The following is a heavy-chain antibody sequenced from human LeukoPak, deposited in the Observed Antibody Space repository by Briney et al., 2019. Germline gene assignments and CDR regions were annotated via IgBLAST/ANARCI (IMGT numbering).Heavy chain of an antibody. CDR3: ASRTPLYYYGMDV. V-gene: IGHV1-18*01. J-gene: IGHJ6*02. CDR2: ISAYNGNT. CDR1: GYTFTSYG. Sequence: ASVKVSCKASGYTFTSYGISWVRQAPGQGLEWMGGISAYNGNTNYAQKLQGRVTMATDTSTSTAYMELRSLRSDDTAVYYCASRTPLYYYGMDVWGQGTTVTVSS.